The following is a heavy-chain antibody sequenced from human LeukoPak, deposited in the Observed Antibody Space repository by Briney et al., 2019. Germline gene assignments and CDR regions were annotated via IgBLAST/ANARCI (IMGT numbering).Heavy chain of an antibody. D-gene: IGHD5-18*01. CDR1: GGSISSSSYY. J-gene: IGHJ4*02. Sequence: SETLSLTCTVSGGSISSSSYYWGWIRQPPGKGLEWIGSIYYSGSTYYNPSLKSRVTISVDTSKNQFSLKLSSVTAADTAGYFSTRRGGHSYGPRPLWGQGTLVTVSS. V-gene: IGHV4-39*01. CDR2: IYYSGST. CDR3: TRRGGHSYGPRPL.